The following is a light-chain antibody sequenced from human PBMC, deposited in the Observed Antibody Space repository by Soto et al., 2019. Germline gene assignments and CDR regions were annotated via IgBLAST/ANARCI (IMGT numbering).Light chain of an antibody. CDR2: EVR. Sequence: QSALTQPASVSGSAGQSITISCSGTMRDVGAYNLVSWYQQHPGTAPKLIIYEVRNRPSGISSRFSGSRSGHTASLTISGLQSEDEGYYYCSAYTARRTLVFGGVTKLTVL. J-gene: IGLJ3*02. CDR1: MRDVGAYNL. V-gene: IGLV2-14*01. CDR3: SAYTARRTLV.